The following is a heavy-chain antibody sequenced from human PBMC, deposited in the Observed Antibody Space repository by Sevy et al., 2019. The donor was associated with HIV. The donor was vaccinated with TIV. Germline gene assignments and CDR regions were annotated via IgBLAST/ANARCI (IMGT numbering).Heavy chain of an antibody. D-gene: IGHD3-22*01. CDR1: GFTFSSYG. V-gene: IGHV3-33*01. J-gene: IGHJ3*02. CDR3: ARDFFDSSDGDADDAFDI. Sequence: GGSLRLSCAASGFTFSSYGMHWVRQAPGKGLEWVAVIWYDGSNKYYADSVKGRFTITRDNSKNTLYLQMNSLRAEDTAVYYCARDFFDSSDGDADDAFDIWGQGTMVTVSS. CDR2: IWYDGSNK.